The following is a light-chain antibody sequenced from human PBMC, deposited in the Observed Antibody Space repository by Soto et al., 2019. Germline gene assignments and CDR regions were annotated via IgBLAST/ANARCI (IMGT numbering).Light chain of an antibody. Sequence: DIPMTQSPSSLSASVGDRVTITCQASQNINNYLNWYQQKPGRAPKLLIYDASNLEAGVPSRFRGSGSGTDFTITISRLQPEDIATYYCQQYGNLPTFGQGTRLEIK. V-gene: IGKV1-33*01. J-gene: IGKJ5*01. CDR1: QNINNY. CDR2: DAS. CDR3: QQYGNLPT.